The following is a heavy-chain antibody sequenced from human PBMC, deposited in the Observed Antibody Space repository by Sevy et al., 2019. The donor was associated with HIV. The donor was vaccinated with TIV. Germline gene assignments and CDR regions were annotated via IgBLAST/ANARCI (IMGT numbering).Heavy chain of an antibody. Sequence: ASVKVSWKASGYTFTSYDINWVRQATGQGLEWMGWMNPNSGNTGYAQKFQGRVTMTRNTSISTAYMELSSLRSEDTAVYYCARDTYYYDSSGYFIFDSWGQGTLVTVSS. CDR1: GYTFTSYD. V-gene: IGHV1-8*01. D-gene: IGHD3-22*01. CDR3: ARDTYYYDSSGYFIFDS. CDR2: MNPNSGNT. J-gene: IGHJ4*02.